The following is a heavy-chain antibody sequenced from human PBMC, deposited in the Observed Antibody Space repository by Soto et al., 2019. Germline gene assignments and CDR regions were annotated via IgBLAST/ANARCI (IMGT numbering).Heavy chain of an antibody. CDR2: IYYSGST. J-gene: IGHJ4*02. CDR3: ARQQQSGELPLLDY. Sequence: PSETLSLTCTVSGGAISSYYWSWIRQPAGKGLEWIGRIYYSGSTYYNPSLKSRVTISVDTSKNQFSLKLSSVTAADTAVYYCARQQQSGELPLLDYWGQGTLVTVSS. V-gene: IGHV4-59*05. D-gene: IGHD1-26*01. CDR1: GGAISSYY.